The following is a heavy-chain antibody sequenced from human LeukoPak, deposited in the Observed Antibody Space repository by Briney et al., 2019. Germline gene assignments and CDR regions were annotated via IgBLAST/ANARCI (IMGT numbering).Heavy chain of an antibody. V-gene: IGHV4-59*03. J-gene: IGHJ4*02. CDR2: IYNSGST. CDR1: GGSISIYY. CDR3: VRDRELTY. Sequence: SETLSLTCSVSGGSISIYYWSWVRQPPGKGLEWIGYIYNSGSTNYNPSLKSRVTISVDTSKNQFSLKLTSVTAADTAVYYCVRDRELTYWGQGTLVTVST. D-gene: IGHD1-26*01.